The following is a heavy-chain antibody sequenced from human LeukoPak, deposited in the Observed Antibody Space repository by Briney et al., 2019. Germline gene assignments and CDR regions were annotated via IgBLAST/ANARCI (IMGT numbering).Heavy chain of an antibody. CDR1: GYTSTSYG. CDR3: ARGLQENLAWLQAFSAFDI. V-gene: IGHV1-18*01. D-gene: IGHD6-19*01. J-gene: IGHJ3*02. Sequence: GASVTVSCKSSGYTSTSYGISWVRQAPGQGLEWMGWISAYNGDTNYAQKLQGRVTMTTDTSTSTAYMELRSLRSDDTAVYYCARGLQENLAWLQAFSAFDIWGQGTMVTVSS. CDR2: ISAYNGDT.